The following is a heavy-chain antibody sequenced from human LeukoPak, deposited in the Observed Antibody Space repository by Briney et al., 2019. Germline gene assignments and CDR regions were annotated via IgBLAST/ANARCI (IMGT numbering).Heavy chain of an antibody. Sequence: QPGGSLRLSCAASGFTFSSYAMSWVRQAPGKGLEWVSAISGSGGSTYYADSVKGWFTISRDNSKNTLYLQMNSLRAEDTAVYYCAKDVYCSSTSCYYPHWFDPWGQGTLVTVSS. CDR2: ISGSGGST. V-gene: IGHV3-23*01. D-gene: IGHD2-2*01. CDR3: AKDVYCSSTSCYYPHWFDP. CDR1: GFTFSSYA. J-gene: IGHJ5*02.